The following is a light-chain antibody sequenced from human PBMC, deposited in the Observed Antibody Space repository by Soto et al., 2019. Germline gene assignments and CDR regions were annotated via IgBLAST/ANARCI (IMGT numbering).Light chain of an antibody. Sequence: EIVLTQSPVTLSLSPGERATRSCRASQSVSNNYLAWYQQKPGQAPRLLIYGASNRATGIPDRFSGSGSGTDFTLTISRLEPEDFAVYYCQQYGSSGTFGQGTKVDIK. CDR3: QQYGSSGT. V-gene: IGKV3-20*01. CDR1: QSVSNNY. CDR2: GAS. J-gene: IGKJ1*01.